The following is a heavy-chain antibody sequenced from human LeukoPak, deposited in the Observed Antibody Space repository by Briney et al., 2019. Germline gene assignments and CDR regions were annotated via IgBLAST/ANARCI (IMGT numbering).Heavy chain of an antibody. CDR3: ARSTWIQLWKTYNWFDP. D-gene: IGHD5-18*01. CDR1: GGSFSGYY. Sequence: PSETLSLTCAVYGGSFSGYYWSWIRQPPGKGLEWIGEINHSGSTNYNPSLKSRVTISVDTSKNQFSLKLSSVTAADTAVYYCARSTWIQLWKTYNWFDPWGQGTLVTVSS. J-gene: IGHJ5*02. CDR2: INHSGST. V-gene: IGHV4-34*01.